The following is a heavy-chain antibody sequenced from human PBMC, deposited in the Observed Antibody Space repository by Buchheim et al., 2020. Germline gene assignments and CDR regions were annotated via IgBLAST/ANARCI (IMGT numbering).Heavy chain of an antibody. CDR2: IIPLFGTV. CDR1: GGTSNSYA. Sequence: QVQLLQSGAEVKKPGSSVKVSCKAAGGTSNSYAINWVRQAPGQGLEWMGGIIPLFGTVNYALQFQGRVTITADRSTKTVYMEMSGLRTEDTAIYYCARDYRTLTGDDIATGYYSYDTFDIWGQGT. D-gene: IGHD3-9*01. V-gene: IGHV1-69*06. J-gene: IGHJ3*02. CDR3: ARDYRTLTGDDIATGYYSYDTFDI.